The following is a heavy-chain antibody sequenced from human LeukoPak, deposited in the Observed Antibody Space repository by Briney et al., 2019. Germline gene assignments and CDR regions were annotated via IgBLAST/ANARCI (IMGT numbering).Heavy chain of an antibody. V-gene: IGHV1-2*02. CDR1: GYTFTGYY. J-gene: IGHJ5*02. CDR3: ARGVGAAMAYNWFDP. CDR2: INPNSGGT. Sequence: GASVKVSCKASGYTFTGYYMHWVRQAPGQGLEWMGWINPNSGGTNYAQKFQGRVTMTRDTSISTAYMELSRLRSDDTAVYYCARGVGAAMAYNWFDPWGQGTLVTVSS. D-gene: IGHD2-2*01.